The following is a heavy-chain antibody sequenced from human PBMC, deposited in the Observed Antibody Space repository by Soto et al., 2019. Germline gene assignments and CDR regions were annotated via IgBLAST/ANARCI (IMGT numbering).Heavy chain of an antibody. CDR2: MNAKSGDT. D-gene: IGHD3-16*01. J-gene: IGHJ6*02. CDR3: ARGNPFNYAGFDV. Sequence: QAHLEQSGAELKRPGASVKVSCKASGYTFSDFDINWLRQASGQGTEWMGWMNAKSGDTFFAQRFQGKFNMTWDTSLSTAYMEVGSLTSDDTAIYYCARGNPFNYAGFDVWGQGTTVAVSS. V-gene: IGHV1-8*01. CDR1: GYTFSDFD.